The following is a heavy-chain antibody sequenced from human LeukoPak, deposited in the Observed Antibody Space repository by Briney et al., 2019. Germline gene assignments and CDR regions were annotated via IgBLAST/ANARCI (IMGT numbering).Heavy chain of an antibody. CDR2: IYYSGST. CDR1: GGSISSSSYY. V-gene: IGHV4-39*07. Sequence: PSETLSLTCTVSGGSISSSSYYWGWIRQPPGKGLEWIGSIYYSGSTYYNPSLKSRVTISLDTSKNQFSLKLSSVTAADTAVYYCAREVPKDSGSYYAEYFQHWGQGTLVTVSS. CDR3: AREVPKDSGSYYAEYFQH. J-gene: IGHJ1*01. D-gene: IGHD1-26*01.